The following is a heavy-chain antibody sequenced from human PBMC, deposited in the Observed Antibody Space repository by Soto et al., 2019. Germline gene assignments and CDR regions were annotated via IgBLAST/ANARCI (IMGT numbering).Heavy chain of an antibody. J-gene: IGHJ5*02. CDR2: INTEGTNS. D-gene: IGHD2-15*01. CDR3: AREFCSGGNCYTYYFDP. CDR1: GLTFNRYW. Sequence: SLRLSCAASGLTFNRYWMHWVRHAPGKGLVWVSHINTEGTNSNYADSVKGRFTISRDNAKSTLFLQMNSLRDEDTAVYYCAREFCSGGNCYTYYFDPWGQGIPVTVS. V-gene: IGHV3-74*01.